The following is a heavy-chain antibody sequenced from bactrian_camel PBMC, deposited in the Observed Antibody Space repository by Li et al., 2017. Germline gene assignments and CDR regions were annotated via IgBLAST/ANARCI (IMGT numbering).Heavy chain of an antibody. CDR2: IDRDGST. J-gene: IGHJ4*01. CDR3: AADREGHCLYLHERDN. V-gene: IGHV3S53*01. D-gene: IGHD2*01. CDR1: MHYRR. Sequence: HVQLVESGGGSVQAGGSLRLSCQASMHYRRMGWFRQAPGKEREAVAAIDRDGSTSYGAAVKGRFTISKDNAKSTLYLQMNSLKPEDTAMYYCAADREGHCLYLHERDNWGQGTQVTVS.